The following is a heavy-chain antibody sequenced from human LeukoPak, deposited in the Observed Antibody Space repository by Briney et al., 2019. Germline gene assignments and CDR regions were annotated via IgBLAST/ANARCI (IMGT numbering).Heavy chain of an antibody. Sequence: HPGGSLRLSCAASGXTFSSYWVIWVRQAPGEGLEGVANIKQDGSEKYYVESVKGRFTIPRDNAKNTLYLQMNSLRAEDTAVYYCASHPYYSNGYPYFQHWGQGTLVTVSS. CDR1: GXTFSSYW. D-gene: IGHD3-22*01. J-gene: IGHJ1*01. CDR3: ASHPYYSNGYPYFQH. CDR2: IKQDGSEK. V-gene: IGHV3-7*05.